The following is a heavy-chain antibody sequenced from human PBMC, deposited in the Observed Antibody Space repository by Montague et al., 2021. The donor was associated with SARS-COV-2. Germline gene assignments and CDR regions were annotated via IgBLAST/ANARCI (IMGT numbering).Heavy chain of an antibody. Sequence: PALVKPAQTLTLTCTFSGFSHSTSGMCVSWIRQPPGKALEWLARIDWDDDKYYSTSLKTRLTISKDTSKNQVVLTMTNMDPVDTATYYCAREYSSGVYFDYWGQGTLVTVSS. J-gene: IGHJ4*02. D-gene: IGHD6-19*01. CDR2: IDWDDDK. CDR1: GFSHSTSGMC. V-gene: IGHV2-70*11. CDR3: AREYSSGVYFDY.